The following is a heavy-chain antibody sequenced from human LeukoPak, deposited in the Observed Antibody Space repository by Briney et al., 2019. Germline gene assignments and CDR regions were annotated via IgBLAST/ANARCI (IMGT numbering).Heavy chain of an antibody. D-gene: IGHD5-24*01. Sequence: PSETLSLTCAVYGGSFSGYYWSWIRQPPGKGLEWIGEINHSGSTNYNPSLKSRVNISVDTSKNQFSLKLSSVTAADTAVYYCARGQIRDGYNYDEYWGQGTLVTVSS. V-gene: IGHV4-34*01. CDR1: GGSFSGYY. J-gene: IGHJ4*02. CDR3: ARGQIRDGYNYDEY. CDR2: INHSGST.